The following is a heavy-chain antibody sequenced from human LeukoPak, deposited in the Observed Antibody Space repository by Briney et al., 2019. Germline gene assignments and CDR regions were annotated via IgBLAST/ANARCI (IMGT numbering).Heavy chain of an antibody. V-gene: IGHV3-11*04. Sequence: KSGGSLRLSCAGSGVTLSDYYMRWIRQAPGKGLEWLSYISSSGSGIFYADSVKGRFTMSRDNAKNSLYLQMNSLRAEDTAVYYCSRTTPGSVDVWGKGTTVTVSS. CDR3: SRTTPGSVDV. CDR1: GVTLSDYY. CDR2: ISSSGSGI. D-gene: IGHD3-10*01. J-gene: IGHJ6*04.